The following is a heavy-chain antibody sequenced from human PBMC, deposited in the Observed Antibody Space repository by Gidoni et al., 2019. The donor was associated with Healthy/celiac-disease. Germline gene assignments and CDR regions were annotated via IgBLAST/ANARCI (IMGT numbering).Heavy chain of an antibody. D-gene: IGHD1-1*01. CDR2: IYYSGST. CDR1: GGSVSSGSYY. CDR3: ARDSIGNGFDY. Sequence: QVQLQESGPGLVKPSETLSLTCTVSGGSVSSGSYYWSWIRQPPGKGLEWIGYIYYSGSTNYHPSLKSRVTISVETSKNQFSLKLSSGTAADPAVYYCARDSIGNGFDYWGQGTLVTVSS. V-gene: IGHV4-61*01. J-gene: IGHJ4*02.